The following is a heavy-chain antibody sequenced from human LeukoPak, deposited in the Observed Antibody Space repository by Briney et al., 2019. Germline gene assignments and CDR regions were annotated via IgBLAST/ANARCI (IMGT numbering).Heavy chain of an antibody. CDR1: GYTFTSYG. CDR2: ISAYNGNT. Sequence: ASVKVSCKASGYTFTSYGISWVRPAPGQGLEWMGWISAYNGNTNYAQKLQGRVTMTTDTSTSTAYMGLRSLRSDDTAVYYCARSAALIVVVPAAVYYFDYWGQGTLVTVSS. CDR3: ARSAALIVVVPAAVYYFDY. D-gene: IGHD2-2*01. V-gene: IGHV1-18*01. J-gene: IGHJ4*02.